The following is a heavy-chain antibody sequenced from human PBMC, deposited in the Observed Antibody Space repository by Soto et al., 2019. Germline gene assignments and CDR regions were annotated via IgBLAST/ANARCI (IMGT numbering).Heavy chain of an antibody. CDR2: ISGSGSTI. V-gene: IGHV3-23*01. CDR1: GFTFSSYA. CDR3: AKVFYYYDSSGYYYFDY. Sequence: GGSLRLSCAASGFTFSSYAVSWVRQAPGKGPEWISSISGSGSTIYYADSVKGRFTISRDNSKNTLYLQMSSLRAEDTAVYYCAKVFYYYDSSGYYYFDYWGQGALVTVSS. J-gene: IGHJ4*02. D-gene: IGHD3-22*01.